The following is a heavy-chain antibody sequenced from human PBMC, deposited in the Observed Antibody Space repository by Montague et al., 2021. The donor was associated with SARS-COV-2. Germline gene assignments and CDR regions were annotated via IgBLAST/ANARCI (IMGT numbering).Heavy chain of an antibody. Sequence: SETLSLTCSVSGFSISSGYYWGWIRQTPGKGLEWIGSRYQNGATXXSPSLKRLVTILLDTSKNQFSLSLTSVTAADTAVYYCARSGVGIFDFSYFDSWGQGSLVIVSS. V-gene: IGHV4-38-2*02. D-gene: IGHD3-3*01. CDR1: GFSISSGYY. J-gene: IGHJ4*02. CDR2: RYQNGAT. CDR3: ARSGVGIFDFSYFDS.